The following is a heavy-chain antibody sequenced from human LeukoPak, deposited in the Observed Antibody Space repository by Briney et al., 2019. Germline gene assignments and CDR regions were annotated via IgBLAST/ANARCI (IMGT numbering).Heavy chain of an antibody. CDR1: GGSISSYY. CDR2: IYTSGST. Sequence: SETLSLTCIVSGGSISSYYWSWIRQPPGKGLEWIGYIYTSGSTNYNPSLKSRVTISVDTSKNQFSLKLSSVTAADTAVYYCARLVTAAPSNNYYYYYYMDVWGKGTTVTVSS. V-gene: IGHV4-4*09. CDR3: ARLVTAAPSNNYYYYYYMDV. J-gene: IGHJ6*03. D-gene: IGHD6-13*01.